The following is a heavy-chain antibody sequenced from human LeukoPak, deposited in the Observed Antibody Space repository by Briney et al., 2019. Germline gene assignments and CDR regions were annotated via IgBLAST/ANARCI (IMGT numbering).Heavy chain of an antibody. D-gene: IGHD6-19*01. J-gene: IGHJ6*02. V-gene: IGHV3-23*01. CDR2: VRGSGTDT. CDR3: ARDIAVTGTGYYYGMDD. CDR1: GFTFSTYA. Sequence: PGGSLRLSCAASGFTFSTYAMTWVRQATGKGLEWVSAVRGSGTDTYYADSVKGRFTISSFNSKNTLYLQMNSLRAEDTAIYYGARDIAVTGTGYYYGMDDWGQGTTVTVSS.